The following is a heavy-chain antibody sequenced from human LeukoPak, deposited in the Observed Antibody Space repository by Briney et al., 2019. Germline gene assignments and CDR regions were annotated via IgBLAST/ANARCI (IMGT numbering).Heavy chain of an antibody. CDR3: ARPNIRTGVAFDI. Sequence: PGGSLRHSCAASGFTFSDSYMSWIRQAPGKGLEWVSYISNSGSTMYYADSVRGRFTISRDNAKNSLFLQMNSPRAEDTAVYYCARPNIRTGVAFDIWGQGTMVTVSS. CDR2: ISNSGSTM. J-gene: IGHJ3*02. V-gene: IGHV3-11*01. CDR1: GFTFSDSY. D-gene: IGHD1-14*01.